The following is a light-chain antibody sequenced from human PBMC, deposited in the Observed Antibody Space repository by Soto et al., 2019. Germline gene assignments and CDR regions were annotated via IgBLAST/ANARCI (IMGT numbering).Light chain of an antibody. V-gene: IGKV1-39*01. Sequence: DVQMTQSPSSLSASVVDRVTITCRASQSINSYLHWYHPKPGKAPNLLIYAAYSLKSGVPSRFTGSGSGTDFTLTISSLQPDDFAPSYGQQSYSTIPFGGGTKVEI. CDR2: AAY. CDR3: QQSYSTIP. CDR1: QSINSY. J-gene: IGKJ4*01.